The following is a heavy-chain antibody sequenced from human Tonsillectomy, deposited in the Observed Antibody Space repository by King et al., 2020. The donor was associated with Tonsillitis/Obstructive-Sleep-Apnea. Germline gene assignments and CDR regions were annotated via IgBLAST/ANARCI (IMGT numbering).Heavy chain of an antibody. J-gene: IGHJ5*02. D-gene: IGHD3-16*01. CDR3: ARRGKQIGFDP. Sequence: VQLQESGPGLVKPSETLSLTCTVSGGSISSYYWSWLRQPPGKGLEWFGYIYYSGSTNYNPSLKSRVTISVDTSKNQFSLKLSSVTAADTAVYYCARRGKQIGFDPWGQGTLVTVSS. CDR2: IYYSGST. CDR1: GGSISSYY. V-gene: IGHV4-59*08.